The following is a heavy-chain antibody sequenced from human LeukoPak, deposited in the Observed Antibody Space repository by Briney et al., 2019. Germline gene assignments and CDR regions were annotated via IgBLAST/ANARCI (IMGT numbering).Heavy chain of an antibody. Sequence: AGGSLRLSCAASGFTFSRYSMNWVRQAPGKGLEWVSYISRSSSTIYYADSVKGRFTISRDNAKNSLYLQMNSLRAEDTAVYNCARRIGSGWYEYYFDYWGQGTLVTVSS. CDR1: GFTFSRYS. CDR3: ARRIGSGWYEYYFDY. J-gene: IGHJ4*02. CDR2: ISRSSSTI. V-gene: IGHV3-48*01. D-gene: IGHD6-19*01.